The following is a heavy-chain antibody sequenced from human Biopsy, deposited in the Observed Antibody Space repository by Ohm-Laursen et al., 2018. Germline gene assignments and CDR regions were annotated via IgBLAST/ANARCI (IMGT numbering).Heavy chain of an antibody. J-gene: IGHJ4*02. Sequence: GASVKVSCKASGGIFSRYVMSRVRQAPGQGLEWMGRIIPLLGITNYAERFQGRVTISVDRSTSTAYMELSSLKSEDTAVYYCAADINVWNVNYWGQGTQVIVSS. CDR3: AADINVWNVNY. CDR1: GGIFSRYV. V-gene: IGHV1-69*04. D-gene: IGHD1-1*01. CDR2: IIPLLGIT.